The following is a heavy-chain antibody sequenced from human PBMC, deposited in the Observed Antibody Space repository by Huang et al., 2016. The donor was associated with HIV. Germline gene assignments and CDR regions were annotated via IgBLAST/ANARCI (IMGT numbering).Heavy chain of an antibody. CDR3: ARGQGGYYYYMDV. J-gene: IGHJ6*03. Sequence: QVQLQQWGAGLLRPSETLSLTCAVYGGSLSGYYGTWIRQPPGKGLEWIGEINHSESTNYNPALKSRVTISVDRSRNQFSGTWTSVTAADTAVYDCARGQGGYYYYMDVWGKGTTVTVSS. CDR1: GGSLSGYY. V-gene: IGHV4-34*01. CDR2: INHSEST.